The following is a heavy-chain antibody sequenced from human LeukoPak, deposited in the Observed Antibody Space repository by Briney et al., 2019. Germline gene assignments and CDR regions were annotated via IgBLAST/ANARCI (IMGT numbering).Heavy chain of an antibody. CDR3: ARHPMVRGVEPTLFDY. CDR1: GGSISPYY. Sequence: PSETLSLTCTVSGGSISPYYWNWIRQPPGKGLEWIGYIYTSGSTNYNPSLKSRVTISVDTSKNQFSLKLSSVTAADTAVYYCARHPMVRGVEPTLFDYWGQGTLVTVSS. V-gene: IGHV4-4*09. D-gene: IGHD3-10*01. J-gene: IGHJ4*02. CDR2: IYTSGST.